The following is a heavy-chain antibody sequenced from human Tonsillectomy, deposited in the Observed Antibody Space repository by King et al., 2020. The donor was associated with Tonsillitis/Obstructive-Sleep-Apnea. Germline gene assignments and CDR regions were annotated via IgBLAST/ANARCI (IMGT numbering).Heavy chain of an antibody. Sequence: QLVQSGEEVKKPGESLKISCKGSGYSFTSYWIGWVRQMPGKGLEWMGIIYPGDSDTRYSPSFQGQVNISADKSIRTAYLQWSSLKASDTAMYYCARLRLVVVVAATPDGWFDPLVQGTLVTVSS. D-gene: IGHD2-15*01. CDR3: ARLRLVVVVAATPDGWFDP. CDR2: IYPGDSDT. J-gene: IGHJ5*02. CDR1: GYSFTSYW. V-gene: IGHV5-51*01.